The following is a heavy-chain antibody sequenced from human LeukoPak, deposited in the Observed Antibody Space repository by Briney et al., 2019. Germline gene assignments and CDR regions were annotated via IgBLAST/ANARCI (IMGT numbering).Heavy chain of an antibody. CDR3: ARTYYYDSSGYPYFDY. D-gene: IGHD3-22*01. J-gene: IGHJ4*02. CDR2: IYPGDSDT. V-gene: IGHV5-51*01. CDR1: GYSFTSYW. Sequence: GESLKIACKGSGYSFTSYWIGWVRQMPGKGLEWMGIIYPGDSDTRYSPSFQGRVTISADKSISTAYLQWSSLKASDTAMYYCARTYYYDSSGYPYFDYWGQGTLVTVSS.